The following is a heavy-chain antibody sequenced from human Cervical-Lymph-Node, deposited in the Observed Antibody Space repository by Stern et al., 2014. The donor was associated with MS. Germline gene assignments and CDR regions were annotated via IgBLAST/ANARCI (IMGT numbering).Heavy chain of an antibody. D-gene: IGHD6-19*01. CDR1: GFNFGDYG. CDR3: AKDRTSSSWGVDY. V-gene: IGHV3-9*01. J-gene: IGHJ4*02. CDR2: ISWNSDKI. Sequence: EVQLVESGGGLEQPGRSLRLSCAASGFNFGDYGMHWVRQAPRKGLEWVSGISWNSDKIVYAESVKGRFTISRDNAKDSLYLQMDSLRVEDTALYYCAKDRTSSSWGVDYWGQGTLVTVSS.